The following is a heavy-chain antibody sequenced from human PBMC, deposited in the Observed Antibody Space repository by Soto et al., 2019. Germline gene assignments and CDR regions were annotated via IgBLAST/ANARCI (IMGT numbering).Heavy chain of an antibody. J-gene: IGHJ6*02. CDR1: GYSFTGYW. D-gene: IGHD2-21*01. V-gene: IGHV5-51*01. CDR3: ASRSGVGDSLGMDV. CDR2: IYPGDSDT. Sequence: GESLKISCKGSGYSFTGYWIGWVRQMPGKGLEWMGIIYPGDSDTTYSPSFQGQVTISADKSISTDKSITTAYLQWSSLKASDSAIYYCASRSGVGDSLGMDVSGQGTTVTVSS.